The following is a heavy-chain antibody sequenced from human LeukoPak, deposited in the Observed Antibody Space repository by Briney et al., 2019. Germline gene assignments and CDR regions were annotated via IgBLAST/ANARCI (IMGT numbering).Heavy chain of an antibody. D-gene: IGHD3-3*01. CDR3: AASPDYDFWSGYKY. Sequence: GGSLRLSCAASGFTFDDYAMHWVRQAPGKGLEWVSGISWNSGSIGYADSVKGRFTISRDNAKNSLYLQMNSLRAEDMALYYCAASPDYDFWSGYKYWSQGTLVTVSS. V-gene: IGHV3-9*03. CDR2: ISWNSGSI. CDR1: GFTFDDYA. J-gene: IGHJ4*02.